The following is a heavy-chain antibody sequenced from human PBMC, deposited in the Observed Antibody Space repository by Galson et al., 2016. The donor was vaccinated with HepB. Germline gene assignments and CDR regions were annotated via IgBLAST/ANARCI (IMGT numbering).Heavy chain of an antibody. CDR3: AGQMTALMSIDY. CDR1: GGSNSRFY. V-gene: IGHV4-59*01. J-gene: IGHJ4*02. D-gene: IGHD2-21*02. CDR2: INYSGTT. Sequence: SETLSLTCTISGGSNSRFYWSWVRQSPEKGLEWIGDINYSGTTNYNPSPKSRVTISVDMSKSQLSLKLNSVTAADTAVYYCAGQMTALMSIDYWGQGTLVTVSS.